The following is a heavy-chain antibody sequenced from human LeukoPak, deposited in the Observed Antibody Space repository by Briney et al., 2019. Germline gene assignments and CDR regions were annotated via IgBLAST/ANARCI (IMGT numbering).Heavy chain of an antibody. CDR2: ISGSGGRT. CDR3: VKEKLAYCGGDCFGEYFQD. CDR1: GITFDSYA. V-gene: IGHV3-23*01. Sequence: GGSLRLSCAAAGITFDSYAMSWVRQAPWKGLEWISVISGSGGRTSYADSVKGRFIISRNNSKNTLHLQMHSLRAEDTAVYYCVKEKLAYCGGDCFGEYFQDWGQGTLVTVSS. J-gene: IGHJ1*01. D-gene: IGHD2-21*02.